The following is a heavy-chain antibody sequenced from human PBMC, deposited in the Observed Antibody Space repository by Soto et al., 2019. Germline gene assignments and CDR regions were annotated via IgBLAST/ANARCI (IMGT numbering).Heavy chain of an antibody. D-gene: IGHD1-26*01. J-gene: IGHJ4*02. CDR1: GFTFSNYW. Sequence: GGSLRLSCAASGFTFSNYWIHWVRQVPGEGLVWVSTINNDGSRTWYADSVRGRIAMSGDNARNLVYLQMNSLRAEDTAVYYCGTTFEYWGQGALVTVSS. CDR2: INNDGSRT. CDR3: GTTFEY. V-gene: IGHV3-74*01.